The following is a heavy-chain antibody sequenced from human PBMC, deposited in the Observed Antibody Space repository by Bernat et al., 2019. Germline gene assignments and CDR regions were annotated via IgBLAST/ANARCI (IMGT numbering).Heavy chain of an antibody. Sequence: QVQLVQSGAEVKKPGASVKVSCKASGYTFTSYAMHWVRQAPGQRLEWMGWINAGNGNTKYSQKFQGRVTITRDTSASTAYMELSSLRSEDTAVYYCAREYCTGGVCYKAHGYWGQGTLVTVSS. V-gene: IGHV1-3*01. CDR2: INAGNGNT. CDR3: AREYCTGGVCYKAHGY. J-gene: IGHJ4*02. D-gene: IGHD2-8*02. CDR1: GYTFTSYA.